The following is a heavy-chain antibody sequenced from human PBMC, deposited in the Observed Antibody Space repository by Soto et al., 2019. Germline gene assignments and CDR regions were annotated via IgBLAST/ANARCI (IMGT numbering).Heavy chain of an antibody. CDR1: GFTFNSYV. Sequence: EVQLLESGGNLEQPGGSLRLSCAASGFTFNSYVMSWVRQAPGKVPEWVSMIRVSGGTTYYAESVKGRFTISRDNSKNTVYMQMNSLRGEDTAVYYCAKNGGAGNIRYHYMDVWGRGTTVTVSS. CDR2: IRVSGGTT. J-gene: IGHJ6*03. CDR3: AKNGGAGNIRYHYMDV. V-gene: IGHV3-23*01. D-gene: IGHD3-10*01.